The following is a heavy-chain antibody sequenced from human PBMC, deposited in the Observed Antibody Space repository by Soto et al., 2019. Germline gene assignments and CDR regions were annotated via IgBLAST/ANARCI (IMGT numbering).Heavy chain of an antibody. CDR3: ARDXSYYDSSGYYIAEYFQH. Sequence: SETLSLTCTVSGGSISSSSYYWGWIRQPPGKGLEWVGSIYYSGSTYYNPSLKSRVTISVDTSKNQFSLKLSSVTAADTAVYYCARDXSYYDSSGYYIAEYFQHWGQGTLVTVSS. V-gene: IGHV4-39*02. J-gene: IGHJ1*01. D-gene: IGHD3-22*01. CDR2: IYYSGST. CDR1: GGSISSSSYY.